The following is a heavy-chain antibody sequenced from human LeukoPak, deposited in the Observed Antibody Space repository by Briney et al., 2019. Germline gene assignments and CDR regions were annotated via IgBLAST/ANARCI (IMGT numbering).Heavy chain of an antibody. J-gene: IGHJ3*02. CDR1: GYTFTSYD. D-gene: IGHD3-3*01. CDR3: AGAYNDFWSGPYDAFDI. CDR2: MNPNSGNT. Sequence: ASVKVSCKASGYTFTSYDINWVRQATGQGLEWMGWMNPNSGNTGYAQKFQGRVTMTRNTSISTAYMELSSLRSEDTAVYYCAGAYNDFWSGPYDAFDIWGQGTMVTVSS. V-gene: IGHV1-8*01.